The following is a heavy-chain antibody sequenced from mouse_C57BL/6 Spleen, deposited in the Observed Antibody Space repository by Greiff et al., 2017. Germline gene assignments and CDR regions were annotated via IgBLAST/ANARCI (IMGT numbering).Heavy chain of an antibody. CDR1: GYSITSGYY. D-gene: IGHD2-3*01. CDR2: ISYDGSN. Sequence: EVQVVESGPGLVKPSQSLSLTCSVTGYSITSGYYWNWIRQFPGNKLEWMGYISYDGSNNYNPSLKNRISITRDTSKNQFFLKLNSVTTEDTATYYCARDKGGYYYFDHWGQGTTLTVSS. V-gene: IGHV3-6*01. J-gene: IGHJ2*01. CDR3: ARDKGGYYYFDH.